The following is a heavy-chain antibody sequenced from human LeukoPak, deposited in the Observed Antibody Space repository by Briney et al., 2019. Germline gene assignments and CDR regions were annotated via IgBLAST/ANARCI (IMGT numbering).Heavy chain of an antibody. CDR1: GGSISSSSYY. Sequence: SETLSLTCTVSGGSISSSSYYWGWIRQPPGKGLEWIGSIYYSGSTYYNPSLKSRVTISVNTSKNQFSLKLSSVTATDTAVYYCARDERQWLVFSRHGKAFDIWGQGTMVTVSS. V-gene: IGHV4-39*07. CDR2: IYYSGST. D-gene: IGHD6-19*01. CDR3: ARDERQWLVFSRHGKAFDI. J-gene: IGHJ3*02.